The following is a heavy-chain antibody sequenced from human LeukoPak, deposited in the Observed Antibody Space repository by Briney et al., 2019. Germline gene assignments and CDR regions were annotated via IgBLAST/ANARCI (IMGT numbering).Heavy chain of an antibody. CDR2: LSSIGGST. D-gene: IGHD2-2*01. CDR3: ARDRRLDCATTTCYLFDF. Sequence: PGGSLRLSCSASGFTFSSYAMHWVRQAPGKGLEYVSALSSIGGSTYYADSVKGRFTISRDNSKNTLYLQMSSLRADYTAVYHCARDRRLDCATTTCYLFDFWGQGTLVTVSS. CDR1: GFTFSSYA. V-gene: IGHV3-64D*09. J-gene: IGHJ4*02.